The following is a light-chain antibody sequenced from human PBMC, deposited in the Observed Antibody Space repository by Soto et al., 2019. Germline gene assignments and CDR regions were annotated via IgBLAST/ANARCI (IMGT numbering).Light chain of an antibody. J-gene: IGKJ3*01. Sequence: EIVMTQSPATLSVSPGERATLSCRASQSVSSNLAWNQQKPGQAPRLLIYGASTSATGIPARLSGSGSGTEFTLTISSLQSEDFAVDYCQQYNNWPLTFGPGTKVDIK. V-gene: IGKV3-15*01. CDR2: GAS. CDR3: QQYNNWPLT. CDR1: QSVSSN.